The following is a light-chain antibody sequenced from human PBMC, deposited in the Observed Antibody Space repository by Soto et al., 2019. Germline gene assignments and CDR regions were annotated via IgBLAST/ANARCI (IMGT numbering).Light chain of an antibody. CDR1: DSDIGAYNY. CDR2: DVS. V-gene: IGLV2-14*03. Sequence: QSALTQPASVSGSPGQSITISCTGTDSDIGAYNYVSWYQQHPGKAPKLVIYDVSSRPSGVSNRFSGSKSGNTASLTISGLQAEDEADYYCNSYTRSNTRVFGGGTKLTVL. CDR3: NSYTRSNTRV. J-gene: IGLJ2*01.